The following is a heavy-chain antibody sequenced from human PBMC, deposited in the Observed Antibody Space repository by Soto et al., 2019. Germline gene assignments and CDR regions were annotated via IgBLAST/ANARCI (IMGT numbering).Heavy chain of an antibody. CDR1: GGTFSSYA. J-gene: IGHJ6*02. CDR3: ARHDGYNVRYYYGMDV. V-gene: IGHV1-69*13. Sequence: ASVKVSCKASGGTFSSYATSWVRQAPGQGLEWMGGIIPIFGTANYAQKFQGRVTITADESTSTAYMELSSLRSEDTAVYYCARHDGYNVRYYYGMDVWGQGTTVTVSS. D-gene: IGHD5-12*01. CDR2: IIPIFGTA.